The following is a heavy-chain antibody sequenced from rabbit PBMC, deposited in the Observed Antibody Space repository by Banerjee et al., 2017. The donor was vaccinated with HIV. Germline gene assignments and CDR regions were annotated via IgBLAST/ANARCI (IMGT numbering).Heavy chain of an antibody. D-gene: IGHD4-1*01. CDR1: GFSFTYIDY. V-gene: IGHV1S40*01. Sequence: QSLEESGGDLVKPGASLTLTCTASGFSFTYIDYLCWVRQPPGKGPEWIACIYAGSSGTTYYASWAKGRFTITRSTSLNTVALQMTSLTAADTATYFCARAASGYGWGYGLWGQGTLVTVS. CDR3: ARAASGYGWGYGL. J-gene: IGHJ6*01. CDR2: IYAGSSGTT.